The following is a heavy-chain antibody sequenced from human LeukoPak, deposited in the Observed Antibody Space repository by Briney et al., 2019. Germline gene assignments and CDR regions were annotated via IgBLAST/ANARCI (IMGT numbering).Heavy chain of an antibody. CDR2: IIPIFGTA. J-gene: IGHJ5*02. Sequence: ASVKVSCKASGGTFSSYAISWVRQAPGQGLEWMGGIIPIFGTANYAQKFQGRVTITTDESTSTAYMELSSLRSGDTAVYYCARGESIAAPFNWFDPWGQGTLVTVSS. D-gene: IGHD6-6*01. CDR3: ARGESIAAPFNWFDP. V-gene: IGHV1-69*05. CDR1: GGTFSSYA.